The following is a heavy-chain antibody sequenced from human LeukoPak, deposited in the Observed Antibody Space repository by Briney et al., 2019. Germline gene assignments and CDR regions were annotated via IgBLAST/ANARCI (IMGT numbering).Heavy chain of an antibody. J-gene: IGHJ2*01. Sequence: SQTLSLTCTVSGGSISSGDYYWSWIRQPPGKGLEWIGYIYYSGSTYYNPSLKSRVTISVDTSKNQFSLKLSSVTAADTAVYYCARDAYYYGSEKTVLSRWYFDLWGRGTLVTVSS. CDR1: GGSISSGDYY. V-gene: IGHV4-30-4*01. D-gene: IGHD3-10*01. CDR3: ARDAYYYGSEKTVLSRWYFDL. CDR2: IYYSGST.